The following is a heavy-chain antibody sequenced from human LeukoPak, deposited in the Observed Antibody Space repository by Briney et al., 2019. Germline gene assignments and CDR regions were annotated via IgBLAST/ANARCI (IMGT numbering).Heavy chain of an antibody. J-gene: IGHJ4*02. D-gene: IGHD6-6*01. CDR3: ASGVYHFDH. Sequence: QTGGSLSLSCAASGLTFSSYWMCWVRQAPGKGLEWVANMNEDGSEKYYLNSVKGRFTISRDNAKNSVYLQMNSLRAEDTAVYYCASGVYHFDHWGQGTLVTVSS. CDR1: GLTFSSYW. CDR2: MNEDGSEK. V-gene: IGHV3-7*01.